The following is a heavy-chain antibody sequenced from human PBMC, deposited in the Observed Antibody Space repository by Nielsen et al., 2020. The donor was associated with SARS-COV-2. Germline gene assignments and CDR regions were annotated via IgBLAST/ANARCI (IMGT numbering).Heavy chain of an antibody. J-gene: IGHJ4*02. CDR3: ASVGWYSSGWYVDY. V-gene: IGHV4-59*08. Sequence: SETLSLTCTVSGGSISSHYWSWIRQPPGKGLEWIGYIYYSGSTNYNPSLKSRVTISVDTSKNQFSLKLSSVTAADTAEYYCASVGWYSSGWYVDYWGQGTLVTVSS. CDR1: GGSISSHY. D-gene: IGHD6-19*01. CDR2: IYYSGST.